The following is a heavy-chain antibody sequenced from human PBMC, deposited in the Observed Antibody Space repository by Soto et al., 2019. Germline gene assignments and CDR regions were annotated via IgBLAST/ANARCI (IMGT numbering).Heavy chain of an antibody. D-gene: IGHD3-22*01. V-gene: IGHV3-11*04. CDR3: ARDSNYYDSSGYWAGDAFDI. Sequence: PGGSLRLSCAASGFTFSDYYMSWIRQAPGKGLEWVSYISRSGSTIYYADSVKGRFTISRDNSKNTLYLQMNSLRAEDTAVYYCARDSNYYDSSGYWAGDAFDIWGQGTMVTVSS. CDR1: GFTFSDYY. CDR2: ISRSGSTI. J-gene: IGHJ3*02.